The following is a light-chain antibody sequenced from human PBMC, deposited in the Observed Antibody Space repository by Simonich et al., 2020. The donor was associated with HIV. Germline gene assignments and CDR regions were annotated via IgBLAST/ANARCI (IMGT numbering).Light chain of an antibody. V-gene: IGLV3-21*03. CDR1: NIGSKR. J-gene: IGLJ2*01. CDR3: QVWDSSSDHPHVV. Sequence: SYVLTQPPSVSVAPGKTARITCGGNNIGSKRVHWYQKKPGQAPVLVVYGDSDRPSGIPERFSGSNSGNTATLTISRVEAGDEADYYCQVWDSSSDHPHVVFGGGTKLTVL. CDR2: GDS.